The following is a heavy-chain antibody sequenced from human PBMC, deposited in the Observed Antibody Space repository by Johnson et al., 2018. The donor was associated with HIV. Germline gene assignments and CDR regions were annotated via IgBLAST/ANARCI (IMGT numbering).Heavy chain of an antibody. V-gene: IGHV3-9*01. Sequence: VHLVESGGGSVQPGRSLRLSCAASGFTFDEYAMHWVRQAPGKGLEWVSGISGTGDSTYYADSVKGRFTISRANVKNSLQLEMNSLRAEDTALYYCARNPTTQYSRLTGDFGAFDMWGLGTVVAVSS. CDR2: ISGTGDST. D-gene: IGHD3-9*01. CDR3: ARNPTTQYSRLTGDFGAFDM. J-gene: IGHJ3*02. CDR1: GFTFDEYA.